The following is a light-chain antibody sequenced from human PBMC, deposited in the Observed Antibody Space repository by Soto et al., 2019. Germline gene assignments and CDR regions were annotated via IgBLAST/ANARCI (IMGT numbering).Light chain of an antibody. Sequence: IVLTQSPGTLSLSPGERATLSCRASQRVSSSYLAWYQQKPGQAPRLLIYGASSRATGIPDRFIGSGSGTDFTLTISRLEPEDFAGYYCQQYGSSPRTFGQGTKVEIK. CDR1: QRVSSSY. J-gene: IGKJ1*01. V-gene: IGKV3-20*01. CDR2: GAS. CDR3: QQYGSSPRT.